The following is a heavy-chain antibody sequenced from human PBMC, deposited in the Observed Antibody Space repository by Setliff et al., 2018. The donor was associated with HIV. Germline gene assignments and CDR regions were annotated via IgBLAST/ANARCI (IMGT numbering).Heavy chain of an antibody. CDR1: GGSVNSGNYH. V-gene: IGHV4-61*09. D-gene: IGHD3-16*01. Sequence: SETLSLTCSVSGGSVNSGNYHWAWIRQPAGKGLEWIGHIYTSGSPHYKSSLKSRVTISMDTSKNQFSLNLNSVTATDTAVYYCAKRTFGSGRLDPWGQGTLVTVSS. CDR3: AKRTFGSGRLDP. CDR2: IYTSGSP. J-gene: IGHJ5*02.